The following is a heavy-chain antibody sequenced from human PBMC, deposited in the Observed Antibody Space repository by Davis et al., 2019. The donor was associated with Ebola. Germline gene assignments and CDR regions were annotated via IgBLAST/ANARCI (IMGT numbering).Heavy chain of an antibody. CDR2: INTNTGNP. J-gene: IGHJ6*02. CDR1: GYTFSSYT. Sequence: ASVKVSCKASGYTFSSYTMNWVRQAPGQGLEWMGWINTNTGNPTYAQGFTGRFVFSLDTSVSTAYLQISSLKAEDTAVYYCARPMVRGAYYYYYGMDVWGQGTTVTVSS. V-gene: IGHV7-4-1*02. CDR3: ARPMVRGAYYYYYGMDV. D-gene: IGHD3-10*01.